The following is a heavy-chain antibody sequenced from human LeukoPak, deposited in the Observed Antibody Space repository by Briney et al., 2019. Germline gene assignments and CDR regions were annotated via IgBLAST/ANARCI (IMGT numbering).Heavy chain of an antibody. J-gene: IGHJ4*02. CDR2: IYHSGST. V-gene: IGHV4-38-2*02. CDR1: NYSISSGYY. CDR3: TRQYSVSSTDY. Sequence: SETLSLTCTVSNYSISSGYYWGWIRQPPGKGLEWIGNIYHSGSTYYKPSLKSRVTISVDTSKNQVSLKLSSVTAADTAIYYCTRQYSVSSTDYWGQGTLVTVSS. D-gene: IGHD6-6*01.